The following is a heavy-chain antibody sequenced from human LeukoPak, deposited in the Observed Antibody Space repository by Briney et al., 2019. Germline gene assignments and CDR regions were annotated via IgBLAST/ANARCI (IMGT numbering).Heavy chain of an antibody. Sequence: PGGSLRLSCAASGFIFSDYYMGWIRHAPGKGLAWVSYISSSGSTIYYADSVKGRFTISRDNAKNSLYLQMNSLRAEDTAVYYCAELGITMIGGVWGKGTTVTISS. V-gene: IGHV3-11*04. J-gene: IGHJ6*04. CDR3: AELGITMIGGV. CDR2: ISSSGSTI. CDR1: GFIFSDYY. D-gene: IGHD3-10*02.